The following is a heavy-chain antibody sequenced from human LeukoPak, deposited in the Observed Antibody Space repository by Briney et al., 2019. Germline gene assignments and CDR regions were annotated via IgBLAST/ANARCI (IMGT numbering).Heavy chain of an antibody. V-gene: IGHV4-31*03. CDR3: SRGLDSRKLGY. CDR2: IHPSGML. Sequence: SQTLSLTCTVSGASFSSGDQYWNWIRQSPGKGLEWIGSIHPSGMLYNHPSFESRVTISIDTSKNQFSLNLNSVTAADTAVYFCSRGLDSRKLGYWGQGTLVTVSS. CDR1: GASFSSGDQY. J-gene: IGHJ4*02. D-gene: IGHD3-22*01.